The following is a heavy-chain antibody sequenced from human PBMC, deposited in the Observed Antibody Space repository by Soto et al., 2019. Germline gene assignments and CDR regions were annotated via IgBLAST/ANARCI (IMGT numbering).Heavy chain of an antibody. CDR3: ASRDPGTSVDY. CDR1: GGSFTSNNW. D-gene: IGHD1-7*01. V-gene: IGHV4-4*02. Sequence: QVQLQESGPGLVKPSGPLSLTCAVSGGSFTSNNWWPWVRQPPGQGLEWIGEIYRTGSTNYHPSLKRRVTISLDKSENQFALTVTSLTAADPGVSYCASRDPGTSVDYWGQGTLVTVS. J-gene: IGHJ4*02. CDR2: IYRTGST.